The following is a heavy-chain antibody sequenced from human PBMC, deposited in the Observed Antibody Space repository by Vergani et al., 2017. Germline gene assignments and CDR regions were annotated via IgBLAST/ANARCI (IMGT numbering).Heavy chain of an antibody. V-gene: IGHV3-33*01. CDR1: GFTFSSYG. Sequence: QVQLVESGGGVVQPGRSLRLSCAASGFTFSSYGMHWVRQAPGKGLEWVAVIWYDGSNKYYADSVKGRFTISRDNSKNTLYLQMNSLRAEDTAVYYCARDREFWSGLDYWGQGTLVTVSS. D-gene: IGHD3-3*01. J-gene: IGHJ4*02. CDR3: ARDREFWSGLDY. CDR2: IWYDGSNK.